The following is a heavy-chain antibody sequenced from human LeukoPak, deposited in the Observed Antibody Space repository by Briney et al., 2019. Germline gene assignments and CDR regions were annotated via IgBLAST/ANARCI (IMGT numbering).Heavy chain of an antibody. D-gene: IGHD3-9*01. CDR2: IYYSGST. Sequence: SETLSLTCTVSGGSISSYYWSWIRQPPGKGLEWIGYIYYSGSTNYNPTLKSRVTISVDTSKNQFSLKLSSVTAADTAVYYCARDRGAYYDILTGYITLGYFDYWGQGTLVTVSS. J-gene: IGHJ4*02. CDR1: GGSISSYY. CDR3: ARDRGAYYDILTGYITLGYFDY. V-gene: IGHV4-59*01.